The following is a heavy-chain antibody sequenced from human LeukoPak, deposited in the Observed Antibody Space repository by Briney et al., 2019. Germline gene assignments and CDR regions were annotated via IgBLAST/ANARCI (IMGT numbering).Heavy chain of an antibody. V-gene: IGHV4-4*02. CDR2: IYHSGST. J-gene: IGHJ5*02. Sequence: SETLSLTCAVSGGSISSSNWWSWVRQPPGKGLEWIGEIYHSGSTNYNPSLKSRVTISVDKSKNQFSLKLSSVTAADTAVYYCARTYGDYARWFDPWGQGTLVTVSS. CDR1: GGSISSSNW. D-gene: IGHD4-17*01. CDR3: ARTYGDYARWFDP.